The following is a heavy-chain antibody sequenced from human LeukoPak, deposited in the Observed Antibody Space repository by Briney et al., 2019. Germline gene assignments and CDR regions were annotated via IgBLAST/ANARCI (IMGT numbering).Heavy chain of an antibody. CDR1: GFTVSSNY. J-gene: IGHJ4*02. CDR3: AKAQSSSWYYFDY. V-gene: IGHV3-66*01. Sequence: GGSLRLSCAASGFTVSSNYMSWVRQAPGKGLEWVSVIYSGGSTYYADSVKGRFTISRDNSKNTLYLQMNSLRAEDTAVYYCAKAQSSSWYYFDYWGQGTLVTVSS. CDR2: IYSGGST. D-gene: IGHD6-13*01.